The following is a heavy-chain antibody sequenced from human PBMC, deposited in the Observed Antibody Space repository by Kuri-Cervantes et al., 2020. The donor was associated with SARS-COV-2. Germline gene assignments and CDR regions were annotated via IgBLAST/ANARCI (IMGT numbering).Heavy chain of an antibody. Sequence: SETLSLTCTVSGGSISGYYWSWIRQPPGKGLEWIGYIYYSGSTNYNPSLKSRVTISVDTSKNQFSLKLSSVTAADTAVYYCARELGLTTVNWFDPWGQGTLVTVSS. CDR1: GGSISGYY. CDR2: IYYSGST. CDR3: ARELGLTTVNWFDP. V-gene: IGHV4-59*01. D-gene: IGHD4-17*01. J-gene: IGHJ5*02.